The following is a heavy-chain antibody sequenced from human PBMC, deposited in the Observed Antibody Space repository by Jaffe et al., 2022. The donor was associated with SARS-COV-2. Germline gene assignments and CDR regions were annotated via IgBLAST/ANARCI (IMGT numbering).Heavy chain of an antibody. J-gene: IGHJ4*02. CDR1: GYTFTGYY. D-gene: IGHD6-13*01. Sequence: QVQLVQSGAEVKKPGASVKVSCKASGYTFTGYYMHWVRQAPGQGLEWMGWINPNSGGTNYAQKFQGRVTMTRDTSISTAYMELSRLRSDDTAVYYCARETHPDVAAAGEFDYWGQGTLVTVSS. CDR3: ARETHPDVAAAGEFDY. V-gene: IGHV1-2*02. CDR2: INPNSGGT.